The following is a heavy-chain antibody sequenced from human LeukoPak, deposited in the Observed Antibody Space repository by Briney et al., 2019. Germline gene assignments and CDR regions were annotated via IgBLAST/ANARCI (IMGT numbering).Heavy chain of an antibody. J-gene: IGHJ5*02. Sequence: GGSLRLSCAASGFTFSSYGMHWVRQAPGKGLEWVAVISYDGSNKYYADSVKGRFTISRDNSKNTLYLQMNSLRAEDTAVYYCAKDRNNLNWFDPWGQGTLVTVSS. CDR1: GFTFSSYG. CDR3: AKDRNNLNWFDP. V-gene: IGHV3-30*18. CDR2: ISYDGSNK. D-gene: IGHD1-14*01.